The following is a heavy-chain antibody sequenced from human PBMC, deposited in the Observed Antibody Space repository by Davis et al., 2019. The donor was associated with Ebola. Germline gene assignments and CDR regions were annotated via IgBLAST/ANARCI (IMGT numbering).Heavy chain of an antibody. CDR3: ARGRMTGTPLIGGYFDY. Sequence: MPSETLSLTCAVSGGSFNDYYWTWLRQSPAKGLEWIGEVYHFASSTYHPSLESRVSMSVDLSKSQFSLRLTSVTAADTAVYFCARGRMTGTPLIGGYFDYWSQGNLVTVSP. V-gene: IGHV4-34*01. J-gene: IGHJ4*02. CDR1: GGSFNDYY. CDR2: VYHFASS. D-gene: IGHD1-1*01.